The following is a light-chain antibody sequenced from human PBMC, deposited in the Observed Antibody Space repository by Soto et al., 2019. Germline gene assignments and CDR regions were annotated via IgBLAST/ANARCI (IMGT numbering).Light chain of an antibody. Sequence: QSVLTQPPSSSGSPGQSVTISCTGTSSDFGGYNYVSWYQQHPGKAPKLMISDVSKRPSGVPDRFSGSKSGNTASLTVSGLQAEDEADYYCSSYAGSNNFDVFGTGTKVTV. CDR2: DVS. J-gene: IGLJ1*01. V-gene: IGLV2-8*01. CDR1: SSDFGGYNY. CDR3: SSYAGSNNFDV.